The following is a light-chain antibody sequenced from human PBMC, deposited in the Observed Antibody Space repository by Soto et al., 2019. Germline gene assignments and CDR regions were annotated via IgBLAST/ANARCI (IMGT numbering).Light chain of an antibody. CDR2: YDS. Sequence: SYELTQQPSVSVAPGKTARITCGGNNIGSESVHWYQQKPGQAPVLVIDYDSDRPSGIPERFSGSNSGNTATLTISRVEAGDEADYYCHVWDSSSDHPVVFGGGTKLTVL. V-gene: IGLV3-21*04. J-gene: IGLJ2*01. CDR3: HVWDSSSDHPVV. CDR1: NIGSES.